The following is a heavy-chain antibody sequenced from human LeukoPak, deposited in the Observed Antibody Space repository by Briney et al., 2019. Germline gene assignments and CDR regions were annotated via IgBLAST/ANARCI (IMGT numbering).Heavy chain of an antibody. J-gene: IGHJ4*02. CDR1: GDSISSGSYY. D-gene: IGHD3-10*01. Sequence: SETLSLTCTVSGDSISSGSYYWSWIRQPAGKGLEWIGRIYRSGRTNYNPSLKSRVTISVDTSKNQFSLRLSSVTAADTAVYYCARGSSGSSDYWGQGTLVTVSS. CDR2: IYRSGRT. V-gene: IGHV4-61*02. CDR3: ARGSSGSSDY.